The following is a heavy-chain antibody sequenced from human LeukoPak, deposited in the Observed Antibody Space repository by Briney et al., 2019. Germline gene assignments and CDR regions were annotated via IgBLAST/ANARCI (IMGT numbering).Heavy chain of an antibody. CDR2: IIPIFGIA. V-gene: IGHV1-69*04. Sequence: GSSVKVSCKASGGTFSSYAISWVRQAPGQGLEWMGRIIPIFGIANYAQKFQGRVTITADKSTSTAYMELSSLRSEDTAVYYCARDLIGGIVGATDDAFDIWGQRTMVTVSS. CDR1: GGTFSSYA. J-gene: IGHJ3*02. CDR3: ARDLIGGIVGATDDAFDI. D-gene: IGHD1-26*01.